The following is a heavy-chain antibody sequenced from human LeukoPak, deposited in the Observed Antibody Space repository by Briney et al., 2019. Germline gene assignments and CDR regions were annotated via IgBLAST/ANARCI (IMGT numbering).Heavy chain of an antibody. D-gene: IGHD5-12*01. Sequence: GGSLRPSCAASGFTFSSYAMSWVRQAPGKGLEWVSSISSSSDFIYYADSVKGRFTISRDNAKNSLYLQMNSLRAEDTAVYYCARDGIEWVGYSGYVWYPDDAFDIWGQGTMVTVSS. V-gene: IGHV3-21*04. CDR3: ARDGIEWVGYSGYVWYPDDAFDI. CDR1: GFTFSSYA. J-gene: IGHJ3*02. CDR2: ISSSSDFI.